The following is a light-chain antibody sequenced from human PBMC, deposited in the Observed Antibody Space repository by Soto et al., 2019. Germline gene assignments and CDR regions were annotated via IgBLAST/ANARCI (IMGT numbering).Light chain of an antibody. J-gene: IGLJ1*01. CDR2: VNSDGSH. Sequence: QLVLTQSPSASASLGASVKLTCTLSSGHSSYAIAWHQQQPEKGPRYLIKVNSDGSHNKGDGIPDRFSGSSSGAERYLTISSLQSEDEADYYCQTWGSGIHVFGTGTKRTVL. V-gene: IGLV4-69*01. CDR3: QTWGSGIHV. CDR1: SGHSSYA.